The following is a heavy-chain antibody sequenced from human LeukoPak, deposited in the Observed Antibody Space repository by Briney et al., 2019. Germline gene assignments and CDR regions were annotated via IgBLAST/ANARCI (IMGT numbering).Heavy chain of an antibody. D-gene: IGHD2-15*01. V-gene: IGHV4-59*11. Sequence: SETLSLTCTVSGGSISSHYWSWIRQPPGKGLEWIGYIYYSGSTNYNPSLESRVTISVDTSKNQFSLKLSSVTAADTAVYYCARDGCSGGSCYDWYFDLWGRGTLVTVSS. CDR3: ARDGCSGGSCYDWYFDL. CDR2: IYYSGST. J-gene: IGHJ2*01. CDR1: GGSISSHY.